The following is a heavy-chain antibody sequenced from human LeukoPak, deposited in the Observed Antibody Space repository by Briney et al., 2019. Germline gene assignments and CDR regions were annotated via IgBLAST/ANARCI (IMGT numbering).Heavy chain of an antibody. CDR3: ARARRDCSGGTCFSYYFDY. CDR2: IRSIEGRI. Sequence: GGSLRLSCAASGFTFSNYAIHWVRQAPGKGLECVSAIRSIEGRIYYANSVKGRFTISRDNSKNMVFLQMGSLRAEDMAVYYCARARRDCSGGTCFSYYFDYWGQGTLVTVSS. D-gene: IGHD2-15*01. CDR1: GFTFSNYA. V-gene: IGHV3-64*01. J-gene: IGHJ4*02.